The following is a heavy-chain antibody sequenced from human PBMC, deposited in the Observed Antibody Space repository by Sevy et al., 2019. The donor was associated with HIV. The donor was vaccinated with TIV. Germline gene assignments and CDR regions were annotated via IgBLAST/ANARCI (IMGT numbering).Heavy chain of an antibody. V-gene: IGHV1-69*13. CDR1: GGTFSSYA. J-gene: IGHJ6*02. Sequence: ASVKVSCKASGGTFSSYAISWVRQAPGQGLEWMGGIIPIFGTANYAQKFQGRVTITADESTSTAYMELSSLGSEETAVYYCARESYYYDSSGYFYYYYGMDVWGQGTTVTVSS. CDR2: IIPIFGTA. CDR3: ARESYYYDSSGYFYYYYGMDV. D-gene: IGHD3-22*01.